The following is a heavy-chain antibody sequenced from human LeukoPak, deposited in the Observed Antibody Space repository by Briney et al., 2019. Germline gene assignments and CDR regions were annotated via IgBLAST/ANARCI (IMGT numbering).Heavy chain of an antibody. J-gene: IGHJ4*02. D-gene: IGHD3-9*01. CDR3: ARPYYDILTGYYYFDY. Sequence: ASVKVSCKASGYTFTSYGISWVRQAPGQGLEWMGWISAYNGNTNYAQKLQGRVTKTTDTSTSTAYMELRSLRSDDTAVYYCARPYYDILTGYYYFDYWGQGTLVTVSS. CDR2: ISAYNGNT. V-gene: IGHV1-18*01. CDR1: GYTFTSYG.